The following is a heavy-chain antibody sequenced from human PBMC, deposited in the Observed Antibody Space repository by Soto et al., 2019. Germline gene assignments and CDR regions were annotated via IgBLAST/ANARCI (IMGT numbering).Heavy chain of an antibody. Sequence: QVQLQESGPGLVKPSQTLSLTCTVSGGSISSGDYYWSWIRQPPGKGLEWIGYIYYSGSTYYNPYLKSRVTISVDTSKNQFSLKLSSVTAADTAVYYCARGGVYLDYDSSGYYPYWGQGTLVTVSS. V-gene: IGHV4-30-4*01. J-gene: IGHJ4*02. CDR1: GGSISSGDYY. D-gene: IGHD3-22*01. CDR2: IYYSGST. CDR3: ARGGVYLDYDSSGYYPY.